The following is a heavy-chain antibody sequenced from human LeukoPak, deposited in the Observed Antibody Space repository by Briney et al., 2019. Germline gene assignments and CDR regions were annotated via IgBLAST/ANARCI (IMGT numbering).Heavy chain of an antibody. J-gene: IGHJ4*02. Sequence: ASVKVSCKASGYTFTGYYMHWVRQAPGQGLEWMGWINPNSGGTNYAQKFQGRVTMTRDTSISTAYMELSRLRSDDTAVYYCARQAEQWLVLSGFDYWGQGTLVTVSS. D-gene: IGHD6-19*01. CDR2: INPNSGGT. CDR3: ARQAEQWLVLSGFDY. CDR1: GYTFTGYY. V-gene: IGHV1-2*02.